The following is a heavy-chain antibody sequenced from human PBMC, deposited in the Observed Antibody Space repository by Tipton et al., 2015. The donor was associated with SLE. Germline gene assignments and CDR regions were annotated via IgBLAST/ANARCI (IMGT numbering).Heavy chain of an antibody. CDR2: ISNSGRT. D-gene: IGHD4-23*01. J-gene: IGHJ4*02. CDR1: GGSISSYY. CDR3: ATDGGAGGNADN. V-gene: IGHV4-59*12. Sequence: TLSLTCTVSGGSISSYYWSWIRQPPGKGLEWIGSISNSGRTAYNPSLKTRVAISLDSSKNQFSLTLRSVTAADTAVYYCATDGGAGGNADNWGQGTLVTVSS.